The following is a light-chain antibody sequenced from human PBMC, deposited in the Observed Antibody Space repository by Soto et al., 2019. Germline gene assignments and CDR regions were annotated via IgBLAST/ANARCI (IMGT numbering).Light chain of an antibody. J-gene: IGKJ5*01. CDR1: QSVSSY. Sequence: EIVLTQSPATLSLSPGERATLSCRASQSVSSYLAWYQQKPGRAHRLLIYGASSRATGIPDRFSGSGSGTEFTLTISSLQPEDFATYYCQQLNSYPPLTFGQGTRLEIK. CDR2: GAS. CDR3: QQLNSYPPLT. V-gene: IGKV3-11*01.